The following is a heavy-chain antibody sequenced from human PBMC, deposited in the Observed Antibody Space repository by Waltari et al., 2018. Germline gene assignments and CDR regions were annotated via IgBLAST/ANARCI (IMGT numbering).Heavy chain of an antibody. Sequence: EVQLVESGGGVVRPGFTFDDYGMSWVRQAPGKGLEWVSGINWNGGSTGYADSVKGRFTISRDNAKNSLYLQMNSLRAEDTALYYWARGSPYGDYVLDYWGQGTLVTVSS. CDR1: FTFDDYG. V-gene: IGHV3-20*03. D-gene: IGHD4-17*01. CDR3: ARGSPYGDYVLDY. J-gene: IGHJ4*02. CDR2: INWNGGST.